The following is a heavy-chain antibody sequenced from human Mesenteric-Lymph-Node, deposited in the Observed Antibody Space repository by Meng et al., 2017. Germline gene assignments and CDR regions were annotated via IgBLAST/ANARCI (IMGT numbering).Heavy chain of an antibody. J-gene: IGHJ5*02. D-gene: IGHD6-19*01. CDR3: ARCIAVAGNWFDP. CDR2: INAGNGNT. CDR1: GYTFTTYA. V-gene: IGHV1-3*01. Sequence: QVHLVQSGAEVKKPGASVKVSCKASGYTFTTYAIHWVRQAPGQRLEWTGWINAGNGNTRYSQKFQGRVSITRDTSASTAYMELSSLRSEDTAVYYCARCIAVAGNWFDPWGQGTLVTVSS.